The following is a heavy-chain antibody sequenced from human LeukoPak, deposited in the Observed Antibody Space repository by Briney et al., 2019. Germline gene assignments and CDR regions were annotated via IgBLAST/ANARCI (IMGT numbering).Heavy chain of an antibody. CDR3: AGETVGVVTAIYYYYGMDV. V-gene: IGHV3-48*03. D-gene: IGHD2-21*02. Sequence: AGGSLRLSCAASGFTFSSYDMNWARQAPGKGLEWVSYISSSGRTKYYADSVKGRFTISRDNAKNSLYLQMNSLRAEDTAVYYCAGETVGVVTAIYYYYGMDVWGQGTTVTVSS. J-gene: IGHJ6*02. CDR2: ISSSGRTK. CDR1: GFTFSSYD.